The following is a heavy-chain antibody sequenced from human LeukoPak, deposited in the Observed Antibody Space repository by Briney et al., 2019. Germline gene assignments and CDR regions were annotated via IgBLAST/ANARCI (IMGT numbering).Heavy chain of an antibody. J-gene: IGHJ4*02. V-gene: IGHV1-2*02. CDR1: GYTFTSYD. CDR2: MNPNSGGT. CDR3: ARDLVLPGIAAAGTMDGY. D-gene: IGHD6-13*01. Sequence: ASVKVSCKASGYTFTSYDINWVRQATGQGLEWMGWMNPNSGGTNYAQKFQGRVTMTRDTSISTAYMELSRLRSDDTAVYYCARDLVLPGIAAAGTMDGYWGQGTLVTVSS.